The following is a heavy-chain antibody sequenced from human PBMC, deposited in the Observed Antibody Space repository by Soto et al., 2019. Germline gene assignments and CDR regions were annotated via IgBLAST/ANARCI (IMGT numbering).Heavy chain of an antibody. CDR1: GYTFTSYG. V-gene: IGHV1-18*01. D-gene: IGHD3-22*01. CDR3: ATMIVVDGFDY. Sequence: ASVKVSCKASGYTFTSYGISWVRQAPGQGLVWMGWISAYNGNTNYAQKLQGRVTMTTDTSTSTAYMELRSLRSDDTAVYYCATMIVVDGFDYWGQGTLVTVSS. CDR2: ISAYNGNT. J-gene: IGHJ4*02.